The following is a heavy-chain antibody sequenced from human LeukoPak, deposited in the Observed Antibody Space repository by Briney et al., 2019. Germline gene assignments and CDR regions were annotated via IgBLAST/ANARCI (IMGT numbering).Heavy chain of an antibody. CDR1: GGSNSSGSYY. CDR3: ARDRGGYDSSGYYWVH. Sequence: SQTLSLTCTVSGGSNSSGSYYWSWIRQPAGKGLEWIGRIYTSGSTNYNPSLKSRVTISVDTSKNQFSLKLSSVTAADTAVYYCARDRGGYDSSGYYWVHWGQGTLVTVSS. CDR2: IYTSGST. D-gene: IGHD3-22*01. V-gene: IGHV4-61*02. J-gene: IGHJ4*02.